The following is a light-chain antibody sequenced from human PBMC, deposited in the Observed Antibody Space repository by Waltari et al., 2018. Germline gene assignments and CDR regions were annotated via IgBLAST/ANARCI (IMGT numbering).Light chain of an antibody. J-gene: IGKJ2*01. CDR1: QSLFFSSNNRNY. V-gene: IGKV4-1*01. Sequence: IVMTQSPPSLTVSLGERATINCKSNQSLFFSSNNRNYLAWYQQRPGQPPRVLISWAFTRKSGVPDRTVGSGSGTDFTLTISSLQAEDVALYFCQQYYTTPYIFGQGTKLEIK. CDR2: WAF. CDR3: QQYYTTPYI.